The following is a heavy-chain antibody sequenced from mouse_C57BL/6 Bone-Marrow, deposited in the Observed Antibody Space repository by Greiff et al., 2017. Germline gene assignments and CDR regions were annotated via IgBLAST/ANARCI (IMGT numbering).Heavy chain of an antibody. CDR3: AREGGDSMIIFAY. CDR2: IYPGDGDT. D-gene: IGHD2-4*01. V-gene: IGHV1-80*01. Sequence: QVQLQQSGAELVKPGASVTISCKASGYAFSSYWMNWVKQRHGKGLEWIGQIYPGDGDTNYNGQLTGKATLTADESSSTAYMQLSSLTSEDSAVYFCAREGGDSMIIFAYWGQGTLVTGSA. J-gene: IGHJ3*01. CDR1: GYAFSSYW.